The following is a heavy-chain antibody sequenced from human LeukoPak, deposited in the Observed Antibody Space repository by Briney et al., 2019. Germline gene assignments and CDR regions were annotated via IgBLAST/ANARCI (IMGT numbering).Heavy chain of an antibody. CDR2: ISANNGKT. Sequence: ASVKVSCKASGYTFTSYGISWVRQAPGQGLEWIGWISANNGKTKYAHNLQGRVAMTTDTSVSTAYMELRSLRSDDTAVYYCARNMTTSGPIDIEDAFDIWGQGTMVTVPS. J-gene: IGHJ3*02. CDR1: GYTFTSYG. V-gene: IGHV1-18*01. CDR3: ARNMTTSGPIDIEDAFDI. D-gene: IGHD4-17*01.